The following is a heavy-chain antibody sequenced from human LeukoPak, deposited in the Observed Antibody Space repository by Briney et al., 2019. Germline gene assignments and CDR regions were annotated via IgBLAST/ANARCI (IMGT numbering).Heavy chain of an antibody. J-gene: IGHJ6*03. D-gene: IGHD3-16*02. Sequence: GGSLRLSCTASGFTFGDYAMSWVRQAPGKGLEWVGFIRSKAYGGTTEYAASVKGRFTISRDDSKSIAYLQMNSLKTEDTAVYYCTRADYVWGSYRPYYYYMDVWGKGATVTISS. CDR3: TRADYVWGSYRPYYYYMDV. CDR1: GFTFGDYA. CDR2: IRSKAYGGTT. V-gene: IGHV3-49*04.